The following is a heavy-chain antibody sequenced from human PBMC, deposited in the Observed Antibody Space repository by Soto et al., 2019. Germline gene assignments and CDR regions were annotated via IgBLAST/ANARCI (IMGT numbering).Heavy chain of an antibody. V-gene: IGHV3-11*01. J-gene: IGHJ4*02. CDR2: MSNSGSTI. D-gene: IGHD3-9*01. Sequence: QVQLVESGGGLVKPGGSLRLSCAASGFTFSDYYMSWIRQAPGKGLEWITYMSNSGSTIYYADSVKGRFTISRDNAKNSLSLQMNSLRVADTAMYYCARIPLGYTGYVDYWGQGILVTVSS. CDR3: ARIPLGYTGYVDY. CDR1: GFTFSDYY.